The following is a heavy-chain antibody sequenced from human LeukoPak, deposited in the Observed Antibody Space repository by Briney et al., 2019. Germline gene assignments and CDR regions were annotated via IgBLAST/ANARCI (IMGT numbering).Heavy chain of an antibody. CDR3: ARLYGVAFDI. CDR2: IYHSGST. Sequence: SETLSLTCAVSGYSISSGYYWGWIRQPPGEGLEWIGSIYHSGSTYYNPSLKSRVTISVGTSKNQFSLKLSSVTAADTAVYYCARLYGVAFDIWGQGTMVTVSS. J-gene: IGHJ3*02. CDR1: GYSISSGYY. V-gene: IGHV4-38-2*01. D-gene: IGHD3-16*01.